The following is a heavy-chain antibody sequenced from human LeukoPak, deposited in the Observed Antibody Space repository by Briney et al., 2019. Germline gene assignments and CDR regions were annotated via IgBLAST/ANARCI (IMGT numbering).Heavy chain of an antibody. CDR1: GGSFSGYY. CDR3: ARDSYGSGSYYNLYYYYYYMDV. D-gene: IGHD3-10*01. V-gene: IGHV4-34*01. CDR2: INHSGST. J-gene: IGHJ6*03. Sequence: SETLSLTCAVYGGSFSGYYWSWIRQPPGKGLEWIGEINHSGSTNYNPSLKSRVTISVDTSKNQFSLKLSSVTAADTAVYYCARDSYGSGSYYNLYYYYYYMDVWGKGTTVTISS.